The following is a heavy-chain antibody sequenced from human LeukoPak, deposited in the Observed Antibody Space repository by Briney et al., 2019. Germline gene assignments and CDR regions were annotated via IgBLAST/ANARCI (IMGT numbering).Heavy chain of an antibody. CDR2: INHSGST. Sequence: PSKTLSLTCAVYGGSFSGYYWSWIRQPPGKGLEWIGEINHSGSTNYNPSLKSRVTISVDTSKNQFSLKLSSVTAADTAVYYCARECLEGSGGSSHYFDYWGQGTLVTVSS. J-gene: IGHJ4*02. D-gene: IGHD2-15*01. CDR1: GGSFSGYY. V-gene: IGHV4-34*01. CDR3: ARECLEGSGGSSHYFDY.